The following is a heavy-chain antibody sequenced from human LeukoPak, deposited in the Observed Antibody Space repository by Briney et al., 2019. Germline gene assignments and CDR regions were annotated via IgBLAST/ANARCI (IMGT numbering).Heavy chain of an antibody. CDR3: AMRYYYGSGSYLDY. V-gene: IGHV3-66*02. D-gene: IGHD3-10*01. CDR1: GFTVSSNY. CDR2: IYSGGST. J-gene: IGHJ4*02. Sequence: GGSLRLSCAASGFTVSSNYMSWVRRAPGKGLEWVSVIYSGGSTYYADSVKGRFTISRDNSKNTLYLQMNSLRAEDTAVYYCAMRYYYGSGSYLDYWGQGTLVTVSS.